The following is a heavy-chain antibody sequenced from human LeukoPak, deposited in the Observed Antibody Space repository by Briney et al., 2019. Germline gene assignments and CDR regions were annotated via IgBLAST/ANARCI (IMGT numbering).Heavy chain of an antibody. Sequence: GGSLRLSCAASGFTFSSYGMSWVRQAPGKGLEWVASVNYIRDSTYYADSVRGRFTISRDNSKNTLYLQMNSLRAEDTAVYYCAKMTWFGEFPDYWGQGTLVTVSS. CDR1: GFTFSSYG. D-gene: IGHD3-10*01. V-gene: IGHV3-23*01. CDR3: AKMTWFGEFPDY. CDR2: VNYIRDST. J-gene: IGHJ4*02.